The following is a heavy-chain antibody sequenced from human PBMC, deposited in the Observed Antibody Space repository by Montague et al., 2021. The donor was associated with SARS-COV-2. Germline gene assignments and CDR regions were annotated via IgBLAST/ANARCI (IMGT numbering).Heavy chain of an antibody. CDR1: GGSISSYY. V-gene: IGHV4-59*08. CDR2: IYYSGST. Sequence: SETLSLTCTVSGGSISSYYWSWIRQPPGKGLEWIGYIYYSGSTNYNPSLKSRVTISVDTSKNQFSLKQSSVTAADTAVYYCARLEAGDCSGGSCYSSWFDPWGQGTLVTVSS. D-gene: IGHD2-15*01. J-gene: IGHJ5*02. CDR3: ARLEAGDCSGGSCYSSWFDP.